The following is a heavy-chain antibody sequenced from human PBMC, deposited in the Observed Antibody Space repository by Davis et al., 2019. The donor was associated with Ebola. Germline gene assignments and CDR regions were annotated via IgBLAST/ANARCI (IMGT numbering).Heavy chain of an antibody. CDR3: AKVFVATTGFDY. V-gene: IGHV3-23*01. J-gene: IGHJ4*02. D-gene: IGHD5-12*01. CDR1: GFTFSSYV. CDR2: ISGSGGST. Sequence: PGGSLRLSCAASGFTFSSYVMTWVRQAPGKGLEWVSAISGSGGSTYYADSVKGRFTISRDNSKNTLYLQMNSLRAEDTAVYYCAKVFVATTGFDYWSQGTLVTVSS.